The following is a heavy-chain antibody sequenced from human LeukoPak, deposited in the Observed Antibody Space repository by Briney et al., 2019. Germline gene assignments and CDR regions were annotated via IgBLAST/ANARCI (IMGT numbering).Heavy chain of an antibody. Sequence: ASETLSLACTVSGGSISSYYWSWIRQPAGKGLEWIGRIYTSGSTNYNPSLKSRVTMSVDTSKKQFSLKMSSVTAADTAVYYCASDYGDYVPLDVWGKGTTVTVSS. J-gene: IGHJ6*04. D-gene: IGHD4-17*01. V-gene: IGHV4-4*07. CDR3: ASDYGDYVPLDV. CDR1: GGSISSYY. CDR2: IYTSGST.